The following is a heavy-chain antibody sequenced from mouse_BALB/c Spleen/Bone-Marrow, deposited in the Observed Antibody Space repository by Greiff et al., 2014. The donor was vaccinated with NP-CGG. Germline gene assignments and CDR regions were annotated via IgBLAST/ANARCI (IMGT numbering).Heavy chain of an antibody. D-gene: IGHD2-4*01. CDR1: GFNIKDYY. V-gene: IGHV14-3*02. CDR3: AHYYDYDLDY. CDR2: IDPANGNT. J-gene: IGHJ2*01. Sequence: EVQLQQSGAELVKPGASVKLSCKASGFNIKDYYMHWVKQRPEQGLEWIGRIDPANGNTKYDPKFQGKATITADTSSNTAYLQLSTLTAEDSDVYYCAHYYDYDLDYWGQGTTLTVSS.